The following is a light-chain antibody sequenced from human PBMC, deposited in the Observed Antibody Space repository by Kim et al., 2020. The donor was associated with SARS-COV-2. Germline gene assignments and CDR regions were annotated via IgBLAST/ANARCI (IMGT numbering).Light chain of an antibody. Sequence: GKTVTISCTRSGGSIANNYVQWYQKRPGSAPTTVIYEDNIRPSEVPDRFSGSIDSSSNSASLTISGLKTEDEADYYCQSFDTSVWVFGGGTQLTVL. V-gene: IGLV6-57*03. CDR2: EDN. CDR1: GGSIANNY. J-gene: IGLJ3*02. CDR3: QSFDTSVWV.